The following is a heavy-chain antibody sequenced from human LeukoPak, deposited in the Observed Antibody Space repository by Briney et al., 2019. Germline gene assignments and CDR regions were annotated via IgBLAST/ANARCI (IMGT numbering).Heavy chain of an antibody. J-gene: IGHJ4*02. CDR2: IYHSGST. CDR1: GVSISSSNW. V-gene: IGHV4-4*02. CDR3: ASWKPMVRGVMLVYYFDY. Sequence: IPSETLSLTCAVSGVSISSSNWWSWVRQPPGKGLEWIGEIYHSGSTNYNPSLKSRVTISVDKSKNQFSLKLSSVTAADTAVYYCASWKPMVRGVMLVYYFDYWGQGTLVTVSS. D-gene: IGHD3-10*01.